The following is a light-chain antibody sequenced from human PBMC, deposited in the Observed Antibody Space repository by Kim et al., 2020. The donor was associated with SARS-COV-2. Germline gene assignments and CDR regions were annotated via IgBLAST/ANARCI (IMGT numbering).Light chain of an antibody. J-gene: IGKJ2*01. Sequence: SPGERATLSCRASQSVSSSSLVWYQQRPGRAPRVLIYGATSRATGIPDRFSGSRSGTEFTLTISRLEPEDFAVYYCQQYDNSPYTFGQGTKL. CDR3: QQYDNSPYT. V-gene: IGKV3-20*01. CDR1: QSVSSSS. CDR2: GAT.